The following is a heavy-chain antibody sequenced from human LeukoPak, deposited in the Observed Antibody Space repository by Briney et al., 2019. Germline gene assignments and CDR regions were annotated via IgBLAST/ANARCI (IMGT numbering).Heavy chain of an antibody. J-gene: IGHJ5*02. CDR2: IYASGST. Sequence: PSQTLSLTCTVSGGSISGGSFYWTWIRQPAGKGLEWIGRIYASGSTNYNSSLKSRVTISVDTSKNQFSLRLSSVAAADTAVYYCARHGVDILTGYINWFDPWGQGTLVTVSS. CDR3: ARHGVDILTGYINWFDP. CDR1: GGSISGGSFY. D-gene: IGHD3-9*01. V-gene: IGHV4-61*02.